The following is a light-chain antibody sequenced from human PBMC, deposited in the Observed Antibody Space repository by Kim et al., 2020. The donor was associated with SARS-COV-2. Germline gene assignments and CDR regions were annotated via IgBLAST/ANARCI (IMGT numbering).Light chain of an antibody. CDR3: CSYAGSSTLV. CDR2: EGS. Sequence: GQSITISCTGTSSDVGIYNLVSWYQQHPGKAPKLMIYEGSKRPSGVSNRFSGSKSGNTASLTISGLQAEDEADYYCCSYAGSSTLVFGGGTQLTVL. V-gene: IGLV2-23*01. J-gene: IGLJ2*01. CDR1: SSDVGIYNL.